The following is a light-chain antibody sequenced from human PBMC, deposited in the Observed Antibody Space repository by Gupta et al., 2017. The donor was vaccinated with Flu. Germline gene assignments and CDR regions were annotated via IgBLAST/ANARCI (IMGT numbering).Light chain of an antibody. CDR3: QQYESTPEA. CDR1: QSVLYSSNNKNY. Sequence: DIVMTQPPDSLAVSLGERATINCKSSQSVLYSSNNKNYLAWYQQKPGQPPKLLIYWASTRESGVPDRFSGSGSGTDFTLTISSLQAEDVAVYYCQQYESTPEAFGQGTKVEIK. CDR2: WAS. J-gene: IGKJ1*01. V-gene: IGKV4-1*01.